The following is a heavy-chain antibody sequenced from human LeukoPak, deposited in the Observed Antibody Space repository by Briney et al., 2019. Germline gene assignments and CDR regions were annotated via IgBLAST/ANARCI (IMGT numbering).Heavy chain of an antibody. Sequence: GGSLRLSCAASGFTVSSNFMSWVRQVPGKGLEWVSAIYSGGTTHYAESVKGRFTISRDNSKNTLYLQMNSLRVEDTAVYHCATEKIPDEHRGAFDVWGQGQWSPSLQ. V-gene: IGHV3-53*01. CDR3: ATEKIPDEHRGAFDV. D-gene: IGHD2-21*01. CDR2: IYSGGTT. CDR1: GFTVSSNF. J-gene: IGHJ3*01.